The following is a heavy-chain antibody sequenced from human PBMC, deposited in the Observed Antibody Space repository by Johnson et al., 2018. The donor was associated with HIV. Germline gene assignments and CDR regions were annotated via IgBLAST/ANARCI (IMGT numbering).Heavy chain of an antibody. J-gene: IGHJ3*02. CDR3: ARASDAFDI. Sequence: QVQLVESGGGVVQPGRSLRLSCAASGFTFSSFGMHWVRQAPAKGLEWVAFISYDGSDKDNADSVRGRFTISRDNSKNTLYLQMNSLRAEDTAVYYCARASDAFDIWGQGTMVTVSS. V-gene: IGHV3-30*04. CDR1: GFTFSSFG. CDR2: ISYDGSDK.